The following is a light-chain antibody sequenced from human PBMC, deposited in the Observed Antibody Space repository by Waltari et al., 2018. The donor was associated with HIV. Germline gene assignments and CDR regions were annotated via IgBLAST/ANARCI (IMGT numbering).Light chain of an antibody. CDR1: NTNIGSNT. V-gene: IGLV1-44*01. CDR2: GNN. J-gene: IGLJ1*01. CDR3: AAWDDSLNGQGV. Sequence: QYVLTQPPSASGTPGQRVTISCSGSNTNIGSNTVNWHQQVPGMAPKLVIYGNNQRHPGFSDRFSGSKSGTSASLAISGLQSEDEADYYCAAWDDSLNGQGVFGTGTRVTVL.